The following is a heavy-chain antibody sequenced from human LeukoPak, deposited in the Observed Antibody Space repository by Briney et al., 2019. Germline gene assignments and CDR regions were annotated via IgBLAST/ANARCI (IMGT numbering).Heavy chain of an antibody. CDR1: GFTFSSYN. CDR2: MSSSSSYI. J-gene: IGHJ4*02. D-gene: IGHD2-2*01. V-gene: IGHV3-21*01. Sequence: PGGSLRLSCAASGFTFSSYNMNWVRQAPGKGLEWVSSMSSSSSYIYYADSVKGGCTIARDNSKNSLYLPMNSLRAEDMAVYYCARGVVVPAEHFDYWGQGTLVTVSS. CDR3: ARGVVVPAEHFDY.